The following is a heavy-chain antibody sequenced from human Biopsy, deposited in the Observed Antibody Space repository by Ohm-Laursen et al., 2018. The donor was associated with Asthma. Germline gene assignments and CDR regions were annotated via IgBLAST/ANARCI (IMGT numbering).Heavy chain of an antibody. D-gene: IGHD5-12*01. V-gene: IGHV1-69*13. CDR2: LIPVLGTP. J-gene: IGHJ6*02. CDR1: GDSFSNYA. Sequence: ASVKVSCKASGDSFSNYAISWVRQAPGQGLEWMGGLIPVLGTPDHAQMFEGRVTIAADESTSTAYMELSSLSSEDTAVYYCARGYSGSNRIVYYYSGLEVWGQGTTVTVSS. CDR3: ARGYSGSNRIVYYYSGLEV.